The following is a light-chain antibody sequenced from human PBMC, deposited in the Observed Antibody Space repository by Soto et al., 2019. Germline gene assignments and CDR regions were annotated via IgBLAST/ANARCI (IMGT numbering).Light chain of an antibody. CDR3: QQYYSTPFT. CDR1: QSIFYSSNSQNY. Sequence: DIVMTQSPDSLAVSLGERATINCKSSQSVLSSQSIFYSSNSQNYLAWYQQKPGQPPKLLIYWASTRESGVHDRFSGRRSGTDFTLTISSLQAEDVAVYYCQQYYSTPFTFGPGTKVDIK. V-gene: IGKV4-1*01. CDR2: WAS. J-gene: IGKJ3*01.